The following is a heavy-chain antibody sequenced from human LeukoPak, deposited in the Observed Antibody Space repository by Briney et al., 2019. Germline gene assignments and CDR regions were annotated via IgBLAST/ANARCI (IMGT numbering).Heavy chain of an antibody. CDR1: EFTVSSNY. CDR3: ARGYSSGWYYFDY. D-gene: IGHD6-19*01. CDR2: IYSGGST. J-gene: IGHJ4*02. Sequence: GGSLRLSCAASEFTVSSNYMSWVRQAPGKGLEWVSVIYSGGSTYYADSVKGRFTISRDNSKNTLNLQMNSLRAEDTAVYYCARGYSSGWYYFDYWGQGTPVTVSS. V-gene: IGHV3-53*01.